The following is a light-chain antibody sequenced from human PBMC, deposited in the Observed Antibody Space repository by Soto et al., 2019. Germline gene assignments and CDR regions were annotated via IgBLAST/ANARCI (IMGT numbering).Light chain of an antibody. J-gene: IGLJ2*01. CDR3: TSYTTPNNVV. CDR1: SSDVGAYNY. V-gene: IGLV2-14*03. Sequence: QSALTQPASVSGSPGQSITISCTGTSSDVGAYNYVSCYQHLPGTAPQLMIYDVTNRPSGVSNRFAGSTSGNTASPTISGLQEDEDADYYCTSYTTPNNVVFGGGTKLTVL. CDR2: DVT.